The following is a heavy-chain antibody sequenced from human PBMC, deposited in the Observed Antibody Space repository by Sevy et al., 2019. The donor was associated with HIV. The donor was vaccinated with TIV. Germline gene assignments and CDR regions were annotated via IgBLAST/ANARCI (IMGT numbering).Heavy chain of an antibody. J-gene: IGHJ2*01. CDR3: ARESGSNWYFDL. V-gene: IGHV3-33*01. CDR1: GFSFSNYG. Sequence: GGSLRLSCVASGFSFSNYGMHWVRQAPGKGLEWVAAIWSDGSFKYYADSVRGRFAISRDNSKNTVYLQMNSLRVEDTAIYSCARESGSNWYFDLWGRGTLVTVSS. D-gene: IGHD1-26*01. CDR2: IWSDGSFK.